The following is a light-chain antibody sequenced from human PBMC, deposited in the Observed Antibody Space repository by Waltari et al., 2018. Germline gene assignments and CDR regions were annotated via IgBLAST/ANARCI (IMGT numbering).Light chain of an antibody. CDR2: AAS. CDR1: QSISSY. V-gene: IGKV1-39*01. Sequence: DIQMTQSPSSLSASVGDRVTITCRASQSISSYLNWYQQKPGKAPKLLLYAASSLQSGVPSRFSGSGSGTDFTLTISSLQPEDFATYYCQQSYSTLVTVGQGTKLEIK. J-gene: IGKJ2*01. CDR3: QQSYSTLVT.